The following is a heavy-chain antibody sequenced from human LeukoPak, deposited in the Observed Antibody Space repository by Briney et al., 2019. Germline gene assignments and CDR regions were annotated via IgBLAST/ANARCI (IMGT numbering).Heavy chain of an antibody. V-gene: IGHV1-2*02. Sequence: ASVKVSCKASGYTFTGYYMHWVRQAPGQGLEWMGWINPNSGGTNYAQKFQGRVTMTRDTSISTAYMELSRLRSDDTAVYYCARDQGGIMIFGVVPPDYWGQGTLVTVSS. CDR3: ARDQGGIMIFGVVPPDY. D-gene: IGHD3-3*01. CDR1: GYTFTGYY. CDR2: INPNSGGT. J-gene: IGHJ4*02.